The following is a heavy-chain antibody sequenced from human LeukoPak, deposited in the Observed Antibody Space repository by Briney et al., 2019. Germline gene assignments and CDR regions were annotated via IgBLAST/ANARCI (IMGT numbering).Heavy chain of an antibody. CDR2: IKSDGSST. J-gene: IGHJ4*02. V-gene: IGHV3-74*01. CDR1: GFTLSTYW. CDR3: ARDDFLTY. Sequence: GGSLRLSCAASGFTLSTYWMHWVRQVPGKGLVWVSRIKSDGSSTSYADSVKGRFTISRDNAKNTLYLQMNSLRAEDTAVYYCARDDFLTYWGQGTLVSVPS. D-gene: IGHD3/OR15-3a*01.